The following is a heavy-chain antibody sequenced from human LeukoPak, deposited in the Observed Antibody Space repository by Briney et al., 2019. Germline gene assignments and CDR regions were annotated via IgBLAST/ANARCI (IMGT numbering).Heavy chain of an antibody. D-gene: IGHD4-17*01. Sequence: PGGSLRLSCAASRFTFSNSWMSWVRLAPGKGMEWVANIKQDGSEKYYVDSVKGRFTISRDNAKNSLYLQLNSLRAEDTAVYYCEACSTVTTYYYSYYMDIWGKGTTVTVSS. CDR2: IKQDGSEK. CDR1: RFTFSNSW. J-gene: IGHJ6*03. CDR3: EACSTVTTYYYSYYMDI. V-gene: IGHV3-7*01.